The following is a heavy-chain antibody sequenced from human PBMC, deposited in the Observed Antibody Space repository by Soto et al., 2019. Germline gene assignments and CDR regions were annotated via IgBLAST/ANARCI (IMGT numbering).Heavy chain of an antibody. J-gene: IGHJ4*02. CDR2: ISTSSTYI. V-gene: IGHV3-21*01. CDR3: PKGGTHFDY. CDR1: GFTFSSWT. Sequence: PGGSLRLSCTVSGFTFSSWTMNWVHQAPGKGLEWVSSISTSSTYIYYADSVKGRFTISRDNAKDSLYLNMNNLRADDTAVYYCPKGGTHFDYWGQGTLVSVSS. D-gene: IGHD1-1*01.